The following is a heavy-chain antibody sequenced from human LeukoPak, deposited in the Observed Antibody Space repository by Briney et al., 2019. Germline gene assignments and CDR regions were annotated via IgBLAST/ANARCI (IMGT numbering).Heavy chain of an antibody. CDR1: GYTFTSYD. Sequence: ASVKVSCKASGYTFTSYDINWVRQATGQGLEWMGWMNPNSGNTGYAQKFQGRVTITRNTSISTAYMELSSLRSEDTAVYYCARAGWNYASYYYYIDVWGKGTTVTVSS. V-gene: IGHV1-8*03. J-gene: IGHJ6*03. CDR2: MNPNSGNT. CDR3: ARAGWNYASYYYYIDV. D-gene: IGHD1-7*01.